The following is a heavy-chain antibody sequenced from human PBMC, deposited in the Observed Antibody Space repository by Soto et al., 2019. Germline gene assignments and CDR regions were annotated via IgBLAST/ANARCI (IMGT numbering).Heavy chain of an antibody. Sequence: SETLSLTCAVYGGSFSGYYWSWIRQPPGKGLEWIGEINHSGSTNYNPSLKSRVTISVDTSKNQFSLKLSSVTAADTAVYYCARRSPHSSSRSGGMDVWGQGTTVT. CDR1: GGSFSGYY. D-gene: IGHD6-13*01. V-gene: IGHV4-34*01. J-gene: IGHJ6*02. CDR2: INHSGST. CDR3: ARRSPHSSSRSGGMDV.